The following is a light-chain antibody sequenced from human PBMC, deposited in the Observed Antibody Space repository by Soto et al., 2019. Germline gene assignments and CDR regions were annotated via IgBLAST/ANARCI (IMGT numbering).Light chain of an antibody. J-gene: IGLJ1*01. CDR3: RSYTSSSTCV. CDR1: SSDVGDYNY. Sequence: QSALTQPASVSGSPGQSITISCTGTSSDVGDYNYVSWYQQHPGKAPKLMIYDVSNRPSGFSNRFSGSKSGNTASLTISGLQAEDEADYYCRSYTSSSTCVFGTGNKVTV. CDR2: DVS. V-gene: IGLV2-14*01.